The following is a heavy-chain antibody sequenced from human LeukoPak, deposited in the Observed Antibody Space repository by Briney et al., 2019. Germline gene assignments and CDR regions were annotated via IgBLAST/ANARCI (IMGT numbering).Heavy chain of an antibody. D-gene: IGHD3-10*01. CDR3: ARSYGSGDYYYGMDV. J-gene: IGHJ6*04. V-gene: IGHV1-18*04. CDR1: GYTFTSYG. Sequence: ASVEVSCKASGYTFTSYGISWVRQAPGQGLEWMGWISAYNGNTNYAQKLQGRVTMTTDTSTSTAYMELRSLRSDDTAVYYCARSYGSGDYYYGMDVWGKGTTVTVSS. CDR2: ISAYNGNT.